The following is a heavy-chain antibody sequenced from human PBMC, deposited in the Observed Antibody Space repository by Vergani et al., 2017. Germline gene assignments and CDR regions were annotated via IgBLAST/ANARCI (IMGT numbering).Heavy chain of an antibody. V-gene: IGHV1-69*12. D-gene: IGHD4-17*01. J-gene: IGHJ3*02. CDR3: ARDRELGYGDPDAFDI. CDR1: GGTFSSYA. CDR2: FIPIFGTA. Sequence: QVQLVQSGAEVKTPGSSVKVSCKASGGTFSSYAISWVRQAPGQGLEWMGGFIPIFGTANYAQKFQGRVTITADESTSTAYMGLSSLGSEESAVNYCARDRELGYGDPDAFDIWSQGTMVTVSS.